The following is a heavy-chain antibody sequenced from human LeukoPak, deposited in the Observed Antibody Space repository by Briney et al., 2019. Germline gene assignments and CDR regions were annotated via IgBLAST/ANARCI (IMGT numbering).Heavy chain of an antibody. V-gene: IGHV4-59*08. CDR3: ARVYGSSWLYYFDY. J-gene: IGHJ4*02. Sequence: SETLSLTCTVSGGSISSYYWSWLRQPPGKGLEWIGYIYYSGSTKYNPSLKSRVTISVDTSKNQFSLKLSSVTAADTAVYYCARVYGSSWLYYFDYWGQGTLVTVSS. CDR1: GGSISSYY. CDR2: IYYSGST. D-gene: IGHD6-13*01.